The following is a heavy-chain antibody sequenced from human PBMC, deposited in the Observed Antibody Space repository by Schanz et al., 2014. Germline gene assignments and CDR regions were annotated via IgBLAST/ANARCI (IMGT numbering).Heavy chain of an antibody. CDR2: ISYDGRHK. V-gene: IGHV3-30*18. Sequence: QVQLVESGGGVVQPGRSLRLSCAASGFTFSGYGMHWVRQAPGKGLEWVAIISYDGRHKNYADSVKGRFTISRDNSKNTLHLQMNSLRVEDTAVYYCAKDDTQVNGMAVWGQGTTVTVSS. CDR1: GFTFSGYG. CDR3: AKDDTQVNGMAV. J-gene: IGHJ6*02.